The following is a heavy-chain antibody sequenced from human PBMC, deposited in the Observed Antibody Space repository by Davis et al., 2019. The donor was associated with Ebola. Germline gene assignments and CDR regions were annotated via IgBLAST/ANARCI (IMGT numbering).Heavy chain of an antibody. J-gene: IGHJ6*04. Sequence: GESLKISCAVSGFTFSGHSMHWVRQAPGKGLEWVAVIWYDGSNKYYADSVKGRFTISRDNSKNTLYLQMNSLRAEDTAVYYCAKDQYSGYDSDLYYYYYGVDVWGKGTTVTVSS. D-gene: IGHD5-12*01. CDR3: AKDQYSGYDSDLYYYYYGVDV. CDR2: IWYDGSNK. V-gene: IGHV3-30*02. CDR1: GFTFSGHS.